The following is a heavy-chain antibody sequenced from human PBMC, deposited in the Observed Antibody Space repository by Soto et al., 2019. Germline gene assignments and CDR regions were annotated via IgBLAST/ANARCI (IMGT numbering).Heavy chain of an antibody. J-gene: IGHJ3*02. CDR1: GYTFTSYG. CDR2: ISAYNGNT. D-gene: IGHD6-19*01. Sequence: ASVKVSCKASGYTFTSYGISWVRQAPGQGLEWMGWISAYNGNTNYAQKLQGRVTITADKSKSTAYMELSSLRSEDTAVYYCATQEGIAVAARIWGQGTMVTVSS. CDR3: ATQEGIAVAARI. V-gene: IGHV1-18*01.